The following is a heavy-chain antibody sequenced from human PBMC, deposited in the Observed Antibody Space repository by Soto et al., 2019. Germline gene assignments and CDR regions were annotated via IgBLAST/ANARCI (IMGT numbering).Heavy chain of an antibody. CDR1: RFTFTTYW. CDR2: IHQAGSEK. V-gene: IGHV3-7*01. J-gene: IGHJ6*02. Sequence: EVHLVESGGGLVQPGGSLRLSCAASRFTFTTYWMTWVRQAPGKGLEWVANIHQAGSEKYYMDSVKGRFTISRDNAKNSLYLHMTSLRAKDTAIYYCAGGNALDVWGQGTTVTVSS. CDR3: AGGNALDV.